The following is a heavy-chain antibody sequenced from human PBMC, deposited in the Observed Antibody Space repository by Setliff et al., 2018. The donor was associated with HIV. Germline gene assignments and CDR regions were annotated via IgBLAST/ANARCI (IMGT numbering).Heavy chain of an antibody. J-gene: IGHJ4*02. V-gene: IGHV1-2*02. CDR1: GYSFTDYY. Sequence: ASVKVSCKASGYSFTDYYLHWVRQAPGQGLEWIGWINPNSGGADYAQNFQGRVTMTCDTSINTAYMELSRLRSDDTAVFFCARTHYYDSSGYLDYWGQGTLVTVSS. CDR3: ARTHYYDSSGYLDY. D-gene: IGHD3-22*01. CDR2: INPNSGGA.